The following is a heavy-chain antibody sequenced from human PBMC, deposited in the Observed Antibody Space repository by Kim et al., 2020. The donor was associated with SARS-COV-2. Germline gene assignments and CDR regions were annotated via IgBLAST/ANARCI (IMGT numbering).Heavy chain of an antibody. CDR1: GFTFSNTW. Sequence: GESLKISCAASGFTFSNTWMSWVRQGPGKGLEWGGRIKSKINGGTTDYAAPVKGRFSISRDDSKNTLYLQMSSLKTEDTAVYYCTTYAYGGKGFWGQGSLVTVSS. CDR3: TTYAYGGKGF. D-gene: IGHD4-17*01. J-gene: IGHJ4*02. V-gene: IGHV3-15*01. CDR2: IKSKINGGTT.